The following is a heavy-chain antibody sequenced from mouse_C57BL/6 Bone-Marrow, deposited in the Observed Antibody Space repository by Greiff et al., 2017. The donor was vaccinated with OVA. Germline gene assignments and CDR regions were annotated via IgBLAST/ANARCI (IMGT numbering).Heavy chain of an antibody. J-gene: IGHJ2*01. CDR2: IYPSDSET. Sequence: VQLQQPGAELVRPGSSVKLSCKASGYTFTSYWMDWVKQRPGQGLEWIGNIYPSDSETHYNQKFKDKATLTVDKSSSTAYMQLSSLTSEDSAVYYCARGCYYADYFDYWGQGTTLTVSS. CDR3: ARGCYYADYFDY. V-gene: IGHV1-61*01. D-gene: IGHD1-1*01. CDR1: GYTFTSYW.